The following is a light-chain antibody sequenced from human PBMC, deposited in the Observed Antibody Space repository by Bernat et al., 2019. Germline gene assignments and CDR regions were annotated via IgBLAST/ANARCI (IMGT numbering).Light chain of an antibody. Sequence: DIVMTQSPDSLAVSLGERATINCKSSQSLLSRSDNKNYVVWHQQKPGQPPKALIFWASARESGVPDRFSGSGSGTDFTLTISSLQAEDVAVYYCQQYYSVPITFGQGTRVEIK. CDR1: QSLLSRSDNKNY. CDR3: QQYYSVPIT. V-gene: IGKV4-1*01. CDR2: WAS. J-gene: IGKJ5*01.